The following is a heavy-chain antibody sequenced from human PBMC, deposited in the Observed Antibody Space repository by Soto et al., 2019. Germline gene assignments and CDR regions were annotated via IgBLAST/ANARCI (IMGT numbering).Heavy chain of an antibody. V-gene: IGHV3-23*01. Sequence: EVQLLESGGGLVQPGGSLRLSCAASGFTFSSDAMSWVRQAPGKGLEWVSAISGSGGSTYYEDSVKGRFTISRDNSKNTLYLQMNSLRAEDTAVYYCAKVNGYSSGWFDYWGQGTLVTVSS. J-gene: IGHJ4*02. D-gene: IGHD6-19*01. CDR3: AKVNGYSSGWFDY. CDR1: GFTFSSDA. CDR2: ISGSGGST.